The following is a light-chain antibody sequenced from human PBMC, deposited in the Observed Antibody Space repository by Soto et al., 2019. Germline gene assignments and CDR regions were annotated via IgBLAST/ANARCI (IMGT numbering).Light chain of an antibody. CDR3: QQYKSYSPIT. CDR2: DAS. V-gene: IGKV1-5*01. CDR1: QTISSW. J-gene: IGKJ1*01. Sequence: DIQMTQSPSTLSGSVGDRVTITCRASQTISSWLAWYQQKPGKAPKLLIYDASNLQSGVPSRFSGSVSGTEFTLTISSLQPDDFATYYCQQYKSYSPITFGQGTKVDIK.